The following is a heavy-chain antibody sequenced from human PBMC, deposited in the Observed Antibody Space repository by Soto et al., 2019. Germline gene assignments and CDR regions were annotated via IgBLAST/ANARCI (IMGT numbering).Heavy chain of an antibody. CDR2: IWYDGSNK. D-gene: IGHD3-9*01. CDR3: ARDRGDDILTGYYRGDYYFDY. CDR1: GFTFSSYG. J-gene: IGHJ4*02. V-gene: IGHV3-33*01. Sequence: QVQLVKSWGGVVQPGRSLRLSCAASGFTFSSYGMHWVRQAPGKGLEWVAVIWYDGSNKYYADSVKGRFTISRDNSKNPLYLQMNSLRAEDTAVYYCARDRGDDILTGYYRGDYYFDYWGQGTLVTVSS.